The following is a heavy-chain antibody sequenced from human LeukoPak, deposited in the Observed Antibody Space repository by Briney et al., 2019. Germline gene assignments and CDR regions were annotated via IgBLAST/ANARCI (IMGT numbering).Heavy chain of an antibody. CDR3: ARHNYGYDY. D-gene: IGHD3-10*01. CDR2: IHSDGSST. Sequence: GGSLRLSCAASGFTFRSYWMHWVRQAPGKGLVWVSHIHSDGSSTSYADSVQGRFTISRDNARNTLYLQMNSLRAEDTAVYYCARHNYGYDYWGQGTLVTVSS. J-gene: IGHJ4*02. V-gene: IGHV3-74*01. CDR1: GFTFRSYW.